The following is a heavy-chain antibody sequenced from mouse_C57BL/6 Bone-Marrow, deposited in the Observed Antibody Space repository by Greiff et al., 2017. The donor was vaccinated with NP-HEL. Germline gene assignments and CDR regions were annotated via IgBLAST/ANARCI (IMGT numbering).Heavy chain of an antibody. V-gene: IGHV7-1*01. CDR3: ARDYYDWYFDV. Sequence: EVKLVESGGGLVQSGRSLRLSCATSGFTFSDFYMEWVRQAPGKGLEWIAASRNKANDYTTEYSASVKGRFIVSRDTSQSILYLQMNALRAEDTAIYYCARDYYDWYFDVWGTGTTVTVSS. D-gene: IGHD1-1*01. J-gene: IGHJ1*03. CDR1: GFTFSDFY. CDR2: SRNKANDYTT.